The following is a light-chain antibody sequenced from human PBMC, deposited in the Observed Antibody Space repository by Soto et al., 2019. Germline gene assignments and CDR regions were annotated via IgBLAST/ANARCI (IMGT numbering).Light chain of an antibody. V-gene: IGKV2-28*01. Sequence: DIVMTQSPLSLPATPGEPASISCRSSQSLLHSNGYNYLDWYLQKPGQSPQLLIYLGSNRASGVPDRFSGSGSGTDFTLKISRVEAEDVGVYYCMQALQTPATFGQGTRLEIK. CDR2: LGS. CDR3: MQALQTPAT. J-gene: IGKJ5*01. CDR1: QSLLHSNGYNY.